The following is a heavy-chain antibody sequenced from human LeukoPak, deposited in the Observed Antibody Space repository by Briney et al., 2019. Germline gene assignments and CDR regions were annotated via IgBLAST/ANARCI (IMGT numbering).Heavy chain of an antibody. CDR3: ARDAAAGSYYYYYYYMDV. J-gene: IGHJ6*03. CDR1: GFTFSSYE. CDR2: ISSSGSTI. Sequence: GGSLRLSCAASGFTFSSYEMNWVRQAPGKGLEWVSYISSSGSTIYYADSVKGRFTISRDNAKNSLYLQMNSLRAEDTAVYYCARDAAAGSYYYYYYYMDVWGKGTTVTISS. V-gene: IGHV3-48*03. D-gene: IGHD6-13*01.